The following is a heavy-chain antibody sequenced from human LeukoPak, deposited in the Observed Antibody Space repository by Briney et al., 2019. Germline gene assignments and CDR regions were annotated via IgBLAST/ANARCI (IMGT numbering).Heavy chain of an antibody. Sequence: GESLKISCKGSGYSFTSYWIGWVRQLPAKGLEWMGIIYPGDSDTRYSPSFQGQVTISADKSISTAYLQWSSLKASDTAMYYCARRNYDILTGYQKDFDYWGQGTLVTVSS. CDR2: IYPGDSDT. D-gene: IGHD3-9*01. CDR3: ARRNYDILTGYQKDFDY. J-gene: IGHJ4*02. V-gene: IGHV5-51*01. CDR1: GYSFTSYW.